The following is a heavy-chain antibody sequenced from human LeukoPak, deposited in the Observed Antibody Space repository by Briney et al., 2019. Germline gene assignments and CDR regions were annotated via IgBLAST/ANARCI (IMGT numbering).Heavy chain of an antibody. V-gene: IGHV4-4*07. D-gene: IGHD3-22*01. CDR1: GGSISSYY. CDR2: IYSSGST. CDR3: ARAGGYDSSGYYRNWFDP. Sequence: PSETLSLTCTVSGGSISSYYWSWIRQPAGKGLEWIGRIYSSGSTNYNPSLKSRVTMSVDTSKNQFSLKLRSVTAADTAMYYCARAGGYDSSGYYRNWFDPWGQGTLVTVSS. J-gene: IGHJ5*02.